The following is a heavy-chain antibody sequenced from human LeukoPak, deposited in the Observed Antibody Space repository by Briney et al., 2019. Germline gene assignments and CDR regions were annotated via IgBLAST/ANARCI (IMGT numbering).Heavy chain of an antibody. CDR2: IYYSGST. Sequence: PSETLSLTCTVSGGSISSYYWSWIRQPPGKGLEWIGYIYYSGSTNYNPSLKSRVTISVDTSKNQFSLKLSSVIAADTAVYYCARTEESGYSYRYFGYYYYMDVWGKGTTVTVSS. CDR3: ARTEESGYSYRYFGYYYYMDV. V-gene: IGHV4-59*01. D-gene: IGHD5-18*01. CDR1: GGSISSYY. J-gene: IGHJ6*03.